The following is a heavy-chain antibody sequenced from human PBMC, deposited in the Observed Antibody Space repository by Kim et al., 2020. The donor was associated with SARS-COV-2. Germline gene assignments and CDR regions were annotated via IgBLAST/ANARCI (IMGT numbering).Heavy chain of an antibody. CDR1: GYTFTRDY. Sequence: ASVKVSCQTSGYTFTRDYMHWVRQAPGQGLEWMGLINPSGASTTYAQKFQGRVTMTRDTSTSTVYMELSSLRSEDTAVYYCARAAGRYNGYEVHWFDPWGQGTLVTVSS. J-gene: IGHJ5*02. CDR2: INPSGAST. CDR3: ARAAGRYNGYEVHWFDP. V-gene: IGHV1-46*01. D-gene: IGHD5-12*01.